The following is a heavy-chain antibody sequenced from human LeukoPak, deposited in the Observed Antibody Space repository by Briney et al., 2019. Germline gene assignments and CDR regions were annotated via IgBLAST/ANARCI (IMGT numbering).Heavy chain of an antibody. CDR2: INHSGST. CDR1: GGSFSGFY. J-gene: IGHJ4*02. D-gene: IGHD3-16*02. V-gene: IGHV4-34*01. CDR3: ARGPAYYVWGSYRSGPLDY. Sequence: SETLSLTRAGYGGSFSGFYWSWIRQPPGKGAGWIGEINHSGSTNYHPSLLSRVTISVDTSKNQFSLKLSSVPAADTAAYYCARGPAYYVWGSYRSGPLDYWGQGTLVTVSS.